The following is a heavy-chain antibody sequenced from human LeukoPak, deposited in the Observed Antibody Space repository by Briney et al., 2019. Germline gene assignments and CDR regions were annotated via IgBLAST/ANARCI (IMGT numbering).Heavy chain of an antibody. CDR3: ARAMGCTSTTCRNTWFDP. J-gene: IGHJ5*02. CDR1: GFTVSSNY. D-gene: IGHD2-2*01. V-gene: IGHV3-66*02. CDR2: IYRGGNT. Sequence: TGGSLRLSCAASGFTVSSNYVSWVRQLPGKGLEWVSAIYRGGNTYYADSVKGRFTISSNSSENTLYHQMNSLRPEATAVYYCARAMGCTSTTCRNTWFDPWGQGTLVTVSS.